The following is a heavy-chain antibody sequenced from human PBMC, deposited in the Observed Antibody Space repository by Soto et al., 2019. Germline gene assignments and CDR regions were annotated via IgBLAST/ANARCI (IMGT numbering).Heavy chain of an antibody. J-gene: IGHJ6*04. CDR3: ARILWASCGGDCRYYGMDV. CDR2: MNPRNGNT. CDR1: GYTFTSYD. Sequence: ASVKVSCKASGYTFTSYDISWVRQATGQGLEWVGRMNPRNGNTAYAEKFQGRVTMTRHTSIHAVYMELSSLKSDDSAVYYGARILWASCGGDCRYYGMDVWGEGXTVTVHS. V-gene: IGHV1-8*02. D-gene: IGHD2-21*02.